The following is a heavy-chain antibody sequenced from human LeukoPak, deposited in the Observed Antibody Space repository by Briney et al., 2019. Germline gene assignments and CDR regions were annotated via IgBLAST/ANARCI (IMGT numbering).Heavy chain of an antibody. CDR1: GFTFSSYG. Sequence: PGGSLRLSCAASGFTFSSYGMHWVRRAPGKGLEWVATIWYDGSNKHYADSVKGRFTISRDNSKNTLYLQMNSLRAEDTAVYYCFRGYYDSSGYDYWGQGTLVTVSS. D-gene: IGHD3-22*01. V-gene: IGHV3-33*01. J-gene: IGHJ4*02. CDR3: FRGYYDSSGYDY. CDR2: IWYDGSNK.